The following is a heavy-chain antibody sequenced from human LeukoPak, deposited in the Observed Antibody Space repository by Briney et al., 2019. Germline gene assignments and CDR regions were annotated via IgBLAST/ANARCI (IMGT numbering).Heavy chain of an antibody. V-gene: IGHV1-69*13. CDR3: ARDYYDFWSGYPNMYYYYGMDV. CDR2: IIPIFGTA. CDR1: GGTFSSYA. D-gene: IGHD3-3*01. Sequence: SVKVSCKASGGTFSSYAISWVRQAPGQGLEWMGGIIPIFGTANYAQKFQGRVTITADESTSTAYMELSSLRSEDTAVYYCARDYYDFWSGYPNMYYYYGMDVWGQGTTVTVSS. J-gene: IGHJ6*02.